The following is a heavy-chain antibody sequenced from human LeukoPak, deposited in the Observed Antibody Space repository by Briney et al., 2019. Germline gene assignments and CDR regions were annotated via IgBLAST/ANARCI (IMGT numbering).Heavy chain of an antibody. CDR2: ISYDGSNK. CDR3: AKDRLVATIEYYFDY. J-gene: IGHJ4*02. Sequence: GGSLRLSCAASGFTFSSYGMHWVRQAPGKGLEWVAVISYDGSNKYYADSVKGRFTISRDNSKNTLYLQMNSLRAEDTAVYYCAKDRLVATIEYYFDYWGQGTLVTVSS. CDR1: GFTFSSYG. D-gene: IGHD5-12*01. V-gene: IGHV3-30*18.